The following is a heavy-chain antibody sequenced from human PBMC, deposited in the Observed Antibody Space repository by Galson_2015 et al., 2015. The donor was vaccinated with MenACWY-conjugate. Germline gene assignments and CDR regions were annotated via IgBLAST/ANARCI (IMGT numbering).Heavy chain of an antibody. CDR3: ARLPRNPYDYGDYGTMDV. CDR2: IIPISAAT. CDR1: GGPFSTYA. D-gene: IGHD4-17*01. J-gene: IGHJ6*02. V-gene: IGHV1-69*13. Sequence: SVKVSCKASGGPFSTYAISWVRQAPGQGLEWMGGIIPISAATNYAQKFQGRVTITADESTSAAYMELSSLRSEDTAVYYCARLPRNPYDYGDYGTMDVWGQGTTVTVSS.